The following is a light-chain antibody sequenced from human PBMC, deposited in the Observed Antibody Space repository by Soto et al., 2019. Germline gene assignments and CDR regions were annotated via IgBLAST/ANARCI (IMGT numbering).Light chain of an antibody. CDR2: DAS. CDR3: QQRTDWPIT. Sequence: ENVLSQSPATLSLSTGERATLSCRASQSVSIFLAWYQQIPGQAPRLLIYDASNRATGIPARFSGSGSGTDFTLTISSLEPEDFAVYYCQQRTDWPITFGQGTRLEIK. J-gene: IGKJ5*01. CDR1: QSVSIF. V-gene: IGKV3-11*01.